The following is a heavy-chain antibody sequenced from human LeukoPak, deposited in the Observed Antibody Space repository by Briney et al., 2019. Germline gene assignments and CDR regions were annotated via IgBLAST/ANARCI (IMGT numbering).Heavy chain of an antibody. CDR3: AKAGYCSGGSCYHNDY. J-gene: IGHJ4*02. CDR2: ISGSGGST. CDR1: GFTFSSYA. Sequence: PGGSLRLSCAASGFTFSSYAMSWVRQAPGKGLEWVSAISGSGGSTYYADSVKGRFTISRDNSKNTLYLQMNSLRAEDTAVYYRAKAGYCSGGSCYHNDYWGQGTLVTVSS. D-gene: IGHD2-15*01. V-gene: IGHV3-23*01.